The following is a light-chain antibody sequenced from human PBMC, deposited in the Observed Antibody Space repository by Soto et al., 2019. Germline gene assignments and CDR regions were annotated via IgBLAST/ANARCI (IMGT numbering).Light chain of an antibody. CDR3: QHYNSYSIT. V-gene: IGKV1-5*03. CDR1: QSISYW. J-gene: IGKJ4*01. CDR2: KAS. Sequence: DIQMTQSPSTLSASVGDRVTITCRASQSISYWLAWYQQKPGKAPTVLIYKASTLESGVPSRFSGSGSGTEFTLTISSLQPDDFATYYCQHYNSYSITFGGGTKVEMK.